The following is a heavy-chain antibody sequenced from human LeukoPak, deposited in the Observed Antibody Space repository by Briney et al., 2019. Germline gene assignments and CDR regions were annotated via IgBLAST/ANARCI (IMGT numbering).Heavy chain of an antibody. D-gene: IGHD3-10*01. V-gene: IGHV4-39*07. J-gene: IGHJ5*02. CDR2: INHSGST. CDR3: ARVTMVRGVMGWFDP. CDR1: GGSISSSSYY. Sequence: SETLSLTCTVSGGSISSSSYYWGWIRQPPGKGLEWIGEINHSGSTNYNPSLKSRVTISVDTSKNQFSLKLSSVTAADTAVYYCARVTMVRGVMGWFDPRGQGTLVTVSS.